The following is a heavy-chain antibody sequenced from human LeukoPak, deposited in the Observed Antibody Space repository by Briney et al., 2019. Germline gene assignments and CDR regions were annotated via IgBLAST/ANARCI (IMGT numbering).Heavy chain of an antibody. D-gene: IGHD3-16*01. Sequence: PSGTLSLTCVVSGGSIRSSNLWSWVRPPPGKGLQLIGEIYHSGSTNYNPSLKSRVTISVDKSKNQFSLKLSSVTAADTAVYYCARWGEFYVFDMWGEGTMVTVSS. CDR1: GGSIRSSNL. J-gene: IGHJ3*02. CDR2: IYHSGST. CDR3: ARWGEFYVFDM. V-gene: IGHV4-4*02.